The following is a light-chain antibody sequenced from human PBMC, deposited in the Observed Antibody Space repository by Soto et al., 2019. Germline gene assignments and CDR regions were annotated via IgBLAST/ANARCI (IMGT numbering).Light chain of an antibody. CDR2: AAS. CDR1: QSISSY. Sequence: DIPMTQSPSSLSASVGDRVTITCRASQSISSYLNWYQQKPAKVPKLLIYAASSLQGGVPSRFSGSGSGTDFTLTISSLQPEDFATYYCQQSFSAPWTFGQGTKVEIK. CDR3: QQSFSAPWT. V-gene: IGKV1-39*01. J-gene: IGKJ1*01.